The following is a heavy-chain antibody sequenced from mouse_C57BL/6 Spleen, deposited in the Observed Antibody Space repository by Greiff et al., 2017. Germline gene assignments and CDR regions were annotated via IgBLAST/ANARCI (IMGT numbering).Heavy chain of an antibody. J-gene: IGHJ3*01. V-gene: IGHV1-42*01. CDR2: INPSTGGT. D-gene: IGHD4-1*01. Sequence: DVQLVESGPELVKPGASVKISCKASGYSFTGYYMNWVKQSPEKSLEWIGEINPSTGGTTYNQKFKAKATLTVDKSSSTAYMQLKSLTSEDSAVYYCARNGDAAYWGQGTLVTVSA. CDR3: ARNGDAAY. CDR1: GYSFTGYY.